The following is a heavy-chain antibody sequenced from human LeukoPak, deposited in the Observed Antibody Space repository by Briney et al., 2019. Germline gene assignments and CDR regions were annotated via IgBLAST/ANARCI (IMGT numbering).Heavy chain of an antibody. CDR1: GGSISGYY. V-gene: IGHV4-4*09. J-gene: IGHJ3*02. Sequence: SETLSLTCTVSGGSISGYYWSWIRQPPGEGLEWIGYISASGTTNYNPSLKSRVTMSVDTSKNQFSLKLSSVTAADTAVYYCARLPNDAFDIWGQGTMVTVSS. CDR2: ISASGTT. CDR3: ARLPNDAFDI.